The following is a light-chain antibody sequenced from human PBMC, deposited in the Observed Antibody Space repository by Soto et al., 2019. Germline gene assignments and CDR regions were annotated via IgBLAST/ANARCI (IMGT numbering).Light chain of an antibody. V-gene: IGKV1-39*01. CDR2: AAS. CDR1: QSISTY. J-gene: IGKJ4*01. CDR3: QQSYSSPFT. Sequence: DIQMTHSPSSLSASVGDRVTITCRASQSISTYLNWYQQKPGKAPNLLIYAASSLQSGVPSRFSGSASGTDFTLTISSLQPEDFATYYCQQSYSSPFTFGGGTKVDIK.